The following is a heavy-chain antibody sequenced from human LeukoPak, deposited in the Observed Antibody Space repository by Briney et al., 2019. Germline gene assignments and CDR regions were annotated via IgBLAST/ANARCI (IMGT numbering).Heavy chain of an antibody. CDR3: AKDQDYYDTSGYYYVGDFQH. CDR1: GFAFSSYS. D-gene: IGHD3-22*01. CDR2: ISSSSSTI. V-gene: IGHV3-48*01. J-gene: IGHJ1*01. Sequence: GGSLRLSCAASGFAFSSYSMNWVRQAPGKGLEWVSYISSSSSTIYYADSVKGRFTISRDNANNSLYLQMNSLRAEETAVYYCAKDQDYYDTSGYYYVGDFQHWGQGTLVTVSS.